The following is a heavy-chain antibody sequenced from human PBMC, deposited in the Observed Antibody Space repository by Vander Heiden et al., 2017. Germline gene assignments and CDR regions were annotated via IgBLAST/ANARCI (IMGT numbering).Heavy chain of an antibody. CDR2: IYWNDDK. CDR3: AHSRGTVTHHSDY. D-gene: IGHD4-4*01. CDR1: GFSLSTSGVA. J-gene: IGHJ4*02. V-gene: IGHV2-5*01. Sequence: QITLKESGPTLVKPTQTLTLTCTFSGFSLSTSGVAVGWIRQPPGKALEWRALIYWNDDKRYSPALKSRLTITKDTAKNQVGLTMTKLATVDTATYYYAHSRGTVTHHSDYWRQGTMVTVCS.